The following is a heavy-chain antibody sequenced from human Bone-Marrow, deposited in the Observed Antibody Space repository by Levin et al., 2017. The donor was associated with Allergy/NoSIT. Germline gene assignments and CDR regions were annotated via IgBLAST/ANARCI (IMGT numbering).Heavy chain of an antibody. CDR3: AKDHASSGWPTFDS. V-gene: IGHV3-23*01. CDR1: GFTFSRFA. J-gene: IGHJ4*02. CDR2: VNNGGNA. D-gene: IGHD3-22*01. Sequence: SCAGSGFTFSRFAMSWVRQAPGKGREWVASVNNGGNAYYADSVMGRFTVSRDNSKGTLDLQMNRLRAEDSALYYCAKDHASSGWPTFDSWGQGTLVTVSS.